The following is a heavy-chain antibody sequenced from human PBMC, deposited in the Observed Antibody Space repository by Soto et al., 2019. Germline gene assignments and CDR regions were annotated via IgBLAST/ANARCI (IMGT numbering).Heavy chain of an antibody. CDR1: GGSFSGYY. J-gene: IGHJ4*02. Sequence: SETLSLTXAVYGGSFSGYYWSWIRQPPGKGLEWIGEINHSGSTNYNPSLKSRVTISVDTSKNQFSLKLSSVTAADTAVYYCARNHPGYYDFWSGSYYFDYWGQGTLVTVSS. CDR2: INHSGST. V-gene: IGHV4-34*01. CDR3: ARNHPGYYDFWSGSYYFDY. D-gene: IGHD3-3*01.